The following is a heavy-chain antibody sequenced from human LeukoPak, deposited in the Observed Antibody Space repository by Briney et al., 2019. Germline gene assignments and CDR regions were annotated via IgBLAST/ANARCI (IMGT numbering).Heavy chain of an antibody. CDR3: ARGGHYCSSTSCDRGWFDP. J-gene: IGHJ5*02. D-gene: IGHD2-2*01. Sequence: SETLSLTCVVYGGSFSGYYWSWIRQPPGKGLEWIGEINHSGSTNYNPSLKRRVTISVDTSKNQFSLKLSSVTAADTAVYYCARGGHYCSSTSCDRGWFDPWGQGTLVTVSS. V-gene: IGHV4-34*01. CDR2: INHSGST. CDR1: GGSFSGYY.